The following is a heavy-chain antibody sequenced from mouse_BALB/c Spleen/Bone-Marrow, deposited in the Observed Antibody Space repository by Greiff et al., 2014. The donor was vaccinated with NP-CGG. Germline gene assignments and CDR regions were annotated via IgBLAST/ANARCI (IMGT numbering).Heavy chain of an antibody. CDR3: ARSIEYRPLTY. CDR2: IDPYYGGI. CDR1: GYSFTGYN. J-gene: IGHJ3*01. V-gene: IGHV1-39*01. Sequence: EVQLVESGPELEKPGASVKISCKASGYSFTGYNMNWVKQTNGKSLAWIGNIDPYYGGISYNQKFKDKATLTVDKSSSTAYMQLKSLISEDSAVYYCARSIEYRPLTYWGQGTLVTVSA. D-gene: IGHD2-14*01.